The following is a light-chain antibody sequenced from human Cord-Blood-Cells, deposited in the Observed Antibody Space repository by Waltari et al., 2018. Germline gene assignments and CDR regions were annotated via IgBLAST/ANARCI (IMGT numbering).Light chain of an antibody. V-gene: IGLV2-23*01. CDR1: SSHVGSSNL. Sequence: QSALTQPASVSGSTGQSITISCTGTSSHVGSSNLVSWYQQHPGKAPKLMIYEGSKRPSGVSNRFSGSKSGNTASLTISGLQAEDEADYYCCSYAGSSTWVFGGGTKLTVL. CDR2: EGS. J-gene: IGLJ3*02. CDR3: CSYAGSSTWV.